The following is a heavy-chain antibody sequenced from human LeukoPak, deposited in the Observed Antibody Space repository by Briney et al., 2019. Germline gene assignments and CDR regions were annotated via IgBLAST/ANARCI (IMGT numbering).Heavy chain of an antibody. Sequence: GAVKVSCKASGYTFTSYGISWVRQAPGQGVEWMGWISAYNGNTNYAQKLQGRVTMTTDTSTSTAYMELRSLRSDDTAVYYCARVQLLLLWFGELLSNPAPDYYFDYWGQGTLVTVSS. D-gene: IGHD3-10*01. CDR2: ISAYNGNT. V-gene: IGHV1-18*01. CDR3: ARVQLLLLWFGELLSNPAPDYYFDY. CDR1: GYTFTSYG. J-gene: IGHJ4*02.